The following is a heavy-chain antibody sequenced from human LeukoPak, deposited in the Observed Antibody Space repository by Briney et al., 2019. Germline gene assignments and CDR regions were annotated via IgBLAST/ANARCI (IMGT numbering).Heavy chain of an antibody. D-gene: IGHD2-2*01. J-gene: IGHJ3*02. CDR2: IRKDGSNK. CDR3: AKIGYCSSASCLGDTFEI. Sequence: PGGSLTRSSAAYAFTFSNYVMDWIHQAPGRGREGPSFIRKDGSNKYYVDSVKGRFIISRDNSKNSLYLQMNSLRPEDTAVYYCAKIGYCSSASCLGDTFEIWGQGTMVTVSS. V-gene: IGHV3-30*02. CDR1: AFTFSNYV.